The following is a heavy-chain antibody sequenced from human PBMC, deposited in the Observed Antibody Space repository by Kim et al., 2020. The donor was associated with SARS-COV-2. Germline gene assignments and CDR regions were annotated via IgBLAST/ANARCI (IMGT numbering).Heavy chain of an antibody. Sequence: SETLSLTCAVSGDSVATDFWTWVRQAPGKGLDWLGYVSYSGGSDYNPNLRGRLTISVDASRTHVSLRLTSLTAADTGVYFCARAHQLAPRGYGMDAWCQG. J-gene: IGHJ6*02. CDR1: GDSVATDF. CDR2: VSYSGGS. CDR3: ARAHQLAPRGYGMDA. D-gene: IGHD1-1*01. V-gene: IGHV4-59*02.